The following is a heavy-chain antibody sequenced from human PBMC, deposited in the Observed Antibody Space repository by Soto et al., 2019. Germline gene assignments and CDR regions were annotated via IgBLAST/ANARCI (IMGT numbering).Heavy chain of an antibody. CDR3: ARIQLDTIMALDY. V-gene: IGHV3-33*01. Sequence: QVQLVESGGGVVQPGRSLRLSCAASGFTFNTYGFHWVRQAPGKGLEWVAVIWSDGNNKYYADSVKGRFTISRDSSKNTLYLRRNSRRVEDTAVYYCARIQLDTIMALDYWGQGTLVTVSS. CDR1: GFTFNTYG. J-gene: IGHJ4*02. CDR2: IWSDGNNK. D-gene: IGHD1-1*01.